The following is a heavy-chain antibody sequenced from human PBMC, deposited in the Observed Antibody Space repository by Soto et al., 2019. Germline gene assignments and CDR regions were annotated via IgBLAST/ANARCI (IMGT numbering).Heavy chain of an antibody. CDR3: ARSSYGSGSYYYYYYGMDV. V-gene: IGHV1-69*13. Sequence: VKVSCKASGCTFSIYAISWVRQAPGQGLEWMGGIIPIFGTANYAQKFQGRVTITADESTSTAYMELSSLRSEDTAVYYCARSSYGSGSYYYYYYGMDVWGQGTTVTVSS. CDR1: GCTFSIYA. CDR2: IIPIFGTA. D-gene: IGHD3-10*01. J-gene: IGHJ6*02.